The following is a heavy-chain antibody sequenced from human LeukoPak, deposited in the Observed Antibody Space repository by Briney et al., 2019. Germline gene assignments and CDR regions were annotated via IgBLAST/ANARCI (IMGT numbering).Heavy chain of an antibody. J-gene: IGHJ1*01. Sequence: PGGSLRLSCAASGFTFSSYGMHWVRQAPGKGLEWVAFIRYDGSNKYYADSVKGRFTISRDNSKNTLYLQMNSLRAEDTAVYYCAKDHSEGVQYFQHWGQGTLVTVSS. CDR3: AKDHSEGVQYFQH. CDR2: IRYDGSNK. D-gene: IGHD1-1*01. CDR1: GFTFSSYG. V-gene: IGHV3-30*02.